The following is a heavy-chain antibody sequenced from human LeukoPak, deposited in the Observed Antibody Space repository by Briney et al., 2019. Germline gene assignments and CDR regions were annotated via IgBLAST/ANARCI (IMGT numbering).Heavy chain of an antibody. CDR3: ATVVSYGSFDY. Sequence: ASVKVSCKASGYTFTIYDINWVRQATGQGLEWMGWMNPNSGNTGYAQKFQGRVTITRNTSISTAYMELSSLRFEDTAVYYCATVVSYGSFDYWGQGTLVTVSS. CDR1: GYTFTIYD. CDR2: MNPNSGNT. D-gene: IGHD5-18*01. J-gene: IGHJ4*02. V-gene: IGHV1-8*03.